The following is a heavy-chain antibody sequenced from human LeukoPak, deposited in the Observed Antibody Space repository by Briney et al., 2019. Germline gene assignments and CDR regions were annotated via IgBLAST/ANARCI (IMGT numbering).Heavy chain of an antibody. D-gene: IGHD5-12*01. CDR2: IHHNGNS. CDR3: ARVFGGSDFNYYYYYMDV. J-gene: IGHJ6*03. CDR1: GGSISSNSYY. Sequence: PSETLSLTCTVSGGSISSNSYYWGWLRQPPGKGLEWIGEIHHNGNSNYNPSLKSRVTISIDTSKNQFSLKLSSVTAPDTAVYYCARVFGGSDFNYYYYYMDVWGKGTTVTISS. V-gene: IGHV4-39*07.